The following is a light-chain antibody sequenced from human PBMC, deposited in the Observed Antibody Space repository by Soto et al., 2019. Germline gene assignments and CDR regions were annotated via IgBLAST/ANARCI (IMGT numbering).Light chain of an antibody. Sequence: ETVSTQSPCTLSVSPGERATLSCRASQSISSTYLTWYHQKPGQAPRLLIYDASRRATGIPDRFSGSGSGTEFTLTISSLQSEDFAVYYCQQYNNWPLTFGQGTKVDI. J-gene: IGKJ1*01. CDR1: QSISSTY. CDR3: QQYNNWPLT. V-gene: IGKV3D-15*01. CDR2: DAS.